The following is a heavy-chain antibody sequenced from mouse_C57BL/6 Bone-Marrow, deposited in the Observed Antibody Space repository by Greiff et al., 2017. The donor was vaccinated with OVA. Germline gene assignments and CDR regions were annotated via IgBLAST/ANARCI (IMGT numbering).Heavy chain of an antibody. D-gene: IGHD4-1*01. Sequence: QVQLKQSGPELVKPGASVKISCKASGYAFSSSWMNWVKQRPGKGLEWIGRIYPGDGDTNYNGKFKGKATLTADKSSSTAYMQLSSLTSEDSAVYFCARSNWVAYYFDCWGQGTTLTVSS. CDR3: ARSNWVAYYFDC. CDR2: IYPGDGDT. J-gene: IGHJ2*01. V-gene: IGHV1-82*01. CDR1: GYAFSSSW.